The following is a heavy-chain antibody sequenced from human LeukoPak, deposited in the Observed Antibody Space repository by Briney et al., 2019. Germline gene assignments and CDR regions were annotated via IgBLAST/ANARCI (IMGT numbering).Heavy chain of an antibody. J-gene: IGHJ4*02. CDR3: AGLSSGSLLGNY. D-gene: IGHD6-19*01. Sequence: ASVKVSCKASGYTFTGYYIHWVRQAPGQGLEWTGWIIPNSGGTNYAQNFQGRVTMTRDTSIGTAYMELSRLTSDDTAVYYCAGLSSGSLLGNYWGQGTLVTVSS. V-gene: IGHV1-2*02. CDR1: GYTFTGYY. CDR2: IIPNSGGT.